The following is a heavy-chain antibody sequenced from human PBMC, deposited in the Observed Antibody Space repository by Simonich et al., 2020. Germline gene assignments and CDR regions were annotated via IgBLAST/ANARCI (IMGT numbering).Heavy chain of an antibody. D-gene: IGHD2-15*01. CDR2: INPNRGGT. Sequence: QVQLVQSGAEVKKPGASVKVSCKASGYTFTGYYMHGVRKAPGQGLGWMGRINPNRGGTKYARKFQGRVTRTRDTSISTAYMELSRLRSDDTAVYYWARDGGNGSGGSCYWYFDLWGRGTLVTVSS. CDR3: ARDGGNGSGGSCYWYFDL. CDR1: GYTFTGYY. V-gene: IGHV1-2*06. J-gene: IGHJ2*01.